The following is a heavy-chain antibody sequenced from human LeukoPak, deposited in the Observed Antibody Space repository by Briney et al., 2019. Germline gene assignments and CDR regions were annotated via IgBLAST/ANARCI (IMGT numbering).Heavy chain of an antibody. CDR1: GGSMSYYY. V-gene: IGHV4-59*01. D-gene: IGHD6-13*01. CDR2: IYYSGST. CDR3: ARLVGSSSYYFDY. J-gene: IGHJ4*02. Sequence: SETLSLTCSVSGGSMSYYYWSWIRQPPGKRLEWIGYIYYSGSTNYNPSLKSRVTISVDTSKNQFSLKLSSVTAADTAVYYCARLVGSSSYYFDYWGQGTLVTVSS.